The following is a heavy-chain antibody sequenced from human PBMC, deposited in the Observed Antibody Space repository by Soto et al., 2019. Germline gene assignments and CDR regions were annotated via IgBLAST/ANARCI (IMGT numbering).Heavy chain of an antibody. D-gene: IGHD5-12*01. Sequence: PGGSLRLSCAASGFTFSSYAMSWVRQAPGKGLEWVSAISGSGGSTYYADSVKGRFTISRDNSKNTLYLQMNSLRAEDTAVYYCAKGGGYSGYEVDYYYYGMDVWGQGTTVTVSS. V-gene: IGHV3-23*01. CDR1: GFTFSSYA. CDR2: ISGSGGST. CDR3: AKGGGYSGYEVDYYYYGMDV. J-gene: IGHJ6*02.